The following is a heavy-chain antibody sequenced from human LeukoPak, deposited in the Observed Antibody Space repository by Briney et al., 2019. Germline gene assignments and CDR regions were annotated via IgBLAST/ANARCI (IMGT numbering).Heavy chain of an antibody. D-gene: IGHD2-15*01. CDR1: GGTFSSYA. V-gene: IGHV1-69*05. CDR2: IIPIFGTA. CDR3: AVLGYCSGGSCYLPDY. J-gene: IGHJ4*02. Sequence: ASVKVSCKASGGTFSSYAISWLRQAPGQGLEWMGRIIPIFGTANYAQKFQGRVTITTDESTSTAYMELSSLRSEDTAVYYCAVLGYCSGGSCYLPDYWGQGTLVTVSS.